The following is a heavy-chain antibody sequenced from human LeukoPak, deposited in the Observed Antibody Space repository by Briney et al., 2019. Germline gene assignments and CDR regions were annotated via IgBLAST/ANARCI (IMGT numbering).Heavy chain of an antibody. D-gene: IGHD3-9*01. CDR2: ISSSSSYI. CDR3: AREAPMYYDILTGEFDY. V-gene: IGHV3-21*01. CDR1: GFTFSSYS. Sequence: GGSLRLSCAASGFTFSSYSMNWVRQAPGKGLEWVSSISSSSSYIYYADSVKGRFTISRDNAKNSLYLQMNSLRAEDTAVYYCAREAPMYYDILTGEFDYWGQGTLVTVSS. J-gene: IGHJ4*02.